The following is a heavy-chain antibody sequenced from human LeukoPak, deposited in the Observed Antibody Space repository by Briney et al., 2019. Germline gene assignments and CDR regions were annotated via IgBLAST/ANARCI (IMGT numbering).Heavy chain of an antibody. J-gene: IGHJ4*02. D-gene: IGHD3-10*01. V-gene: IGHV3-7*01. CDR2: IKPDGSEA. Sequence: GGSLRLSCVASGFPFKGYWMTWVRQSPGKGLDWVANIKPDGSEANYLDSVKGRFTISRDNARDSLFLEMNNLRVDDTAVYYCARDGGELWPLDEWGQGILVTVSS. CDR1: GFPFKGYW. CDR3: ARDGGELWPLDE.